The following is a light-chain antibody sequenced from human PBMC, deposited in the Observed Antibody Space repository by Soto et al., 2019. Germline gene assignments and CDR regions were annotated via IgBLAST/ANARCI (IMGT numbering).Light chain of an antibody. CDR3: HQSYRTPYT. CDR1: QSISSY. CDR2: AAS. Sequence: DIQMTQSPSSLSASVGDRVTITCRASQSISSYLNWYQHKPGKAPKLLIYAASSLQSGVPSMFNGSGSGTELVLSSSSLLPEDFATYYCHQSYRTPYTFGQGTKLELK. J-gene: IGKJ2*01. V-gene: IGKV1-39*01.